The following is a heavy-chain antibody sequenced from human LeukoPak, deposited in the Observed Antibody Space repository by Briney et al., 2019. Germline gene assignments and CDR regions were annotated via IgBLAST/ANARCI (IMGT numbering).Heavy chain of an antibody. CDR2: MNPNSGNT. CDR3: ARGFWSGYYPYPSWYFDL. Sequence: GASVKVSCKASGYTFTSYDINWVRQATGQGLEWMGWMNPNSGNTGYAQKFQGRVTMTRNTSISTAYMELSSLRSEDTAVYYCARGFWSGYYPYPSWYFDLWGRGTLVTVSS. CDR1: GYTFTSYD. D-gene: IGHD3-3*01. V-gene: IGHV1-8*01. J-gene: IGHJ2*01.